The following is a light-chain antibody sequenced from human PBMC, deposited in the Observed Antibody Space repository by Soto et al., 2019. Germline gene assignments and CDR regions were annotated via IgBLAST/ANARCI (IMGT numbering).Light chain of an antibody. Sequence: DIQMTQSPSSLSASVGDRVTITCRASQSISSYLNWYQQTPGKAPKLLIYAASSLQSGVPSTFSGSGSGTDFTLTISSLQPEDFATYYCQQSFSTLPFTFGPGTKVDIK. J-gene: IGKJ3*01. V-gene: IGKV1-39*01. CDR1: QSISSY. CDR3: QQSFSTLPFT. CDR2: AAS.